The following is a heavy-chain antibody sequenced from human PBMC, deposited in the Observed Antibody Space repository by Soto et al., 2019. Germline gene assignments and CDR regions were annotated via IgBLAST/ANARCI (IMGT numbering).Heavy chain of an antibody. CDR1: GFTFSSYG. D-gene: IGHD3-3*01. Sequence: GGSLRLSCAASGFTFSSYGMHWVRQAPGKGLEWVAVIWYDGSNKYYADSVKGRFTISRDNSKNTLYLQMNSLRAEDTAVYYCARDFMKPCGRDGYNVFGCSPYYYYGMDVWGQGTTVTVSS. V-gene: IGHV3-33*01. CDR3: ARDFMKPCGRDGYNVFGCSPYYYYGMDV. J-gene: IGHJ6*02. CDR2: IWYDGSNK.